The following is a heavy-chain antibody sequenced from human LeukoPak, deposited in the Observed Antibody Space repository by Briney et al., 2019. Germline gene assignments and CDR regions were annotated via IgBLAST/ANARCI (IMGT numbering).Heavy chain of an antibody. CDR3: AKGRYSGYDSPDY. CDR1: GFTFSSYA. D-gene: IGHD5-12*01. J-gene: IGHJ4*02. V-gene: IGHV3-23*01. Sequence: GGSLRLSCAAPGFTFSSYAMSWVRQAPGKGLEWVSAISGSGGSTYYADSVKGRFTISRDNSKNTLYLQMNSLRAEDTAVYYCAKGRYSGYDSPDYWGQGTLVTVSS. CDR2: ISGSGGST.